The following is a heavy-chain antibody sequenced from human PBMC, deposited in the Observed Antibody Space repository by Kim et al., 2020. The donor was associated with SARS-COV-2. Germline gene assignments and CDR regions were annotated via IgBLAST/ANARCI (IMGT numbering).Heavy chain of an antibody. CDR1: GGSFSGYY. CDR2: INHSGST. V-gene: IGHV4-34*01. CDR3: ARDPPRRRFGELFARYYYGMDV. J-gene: IGHJ6*02. D-gene: IGHD3-10*01. Sequence: SETLSLTCAVYGGSFSGYYWSWIRQPPGKGLEWIGEINHSGSTNYNPSLKSRVTISVDTSKNQFSLKLSSVTAADTAVYYCARDPPRRRFGELFARYYYGMDVWGQGTTVTVSS.